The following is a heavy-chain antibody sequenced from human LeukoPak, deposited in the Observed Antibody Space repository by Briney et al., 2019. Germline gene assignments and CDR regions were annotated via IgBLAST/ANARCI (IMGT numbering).Heavy chain of an antibody. CDR2: IYHSGST. Sequence: SGTLSLTCAVSGGSISSSNWWSWVRQPPGKGLEWIGEIYHSGSTNYNPSLKSRVTISVDKSKNQFSLKLSSVTAADTAVYYCARDSTYYDILTGHSLYYMDVWGKGTTVTISS. J-gene: IGHJ6*03. D-gene: IGHD3-9*01. CDR3: ARDSTYYDILTGHSLYYMDV. V-gene: IGHV4-4*02. CDR1: GGSISSSNW.